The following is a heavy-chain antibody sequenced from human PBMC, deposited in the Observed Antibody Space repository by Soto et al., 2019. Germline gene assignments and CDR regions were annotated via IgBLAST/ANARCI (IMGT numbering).Heavy chain of an antibody. CDR1: GDTFTGYY. CDR3: ARDHYDSSGDYYSGTDV. J-gene: IGHJ6*02. V-gene: IGHV1-2*02. D-gene: IGHD3-22*01. CDR2: INPNSGGT. Sequence: ASVKVSCKASGDTFTGYYMHWVRQAPGQGLEWMGWINPNSGGTNYAQKFQGRVTMTRDTSISTAYMELNSLRAEDTAVYFCARDHYDSSGDYYSGTDVWGPGTTVTVSS.